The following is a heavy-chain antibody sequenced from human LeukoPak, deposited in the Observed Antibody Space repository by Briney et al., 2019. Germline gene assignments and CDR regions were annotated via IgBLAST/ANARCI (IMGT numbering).Heavy chain of an antibody. CDR1: GFTFSDYY. J-gene: IGHJ3*02. CDR2: ISSRSSYT. CDR3: ASRQYDILTGYDGALDI. Sequence: GGSLRLSCAASGFTFSDYYMSWIRQAPGKGLEWVSYISSRSSYTNYADSVKGRFTISRDNAKNSLYLQMNSLRAEDTAVYYCASRQYDILTGYDGALDIWGQGTMVTVSS. D-gene: IGHD3-9*01. V-gene: IGHV3-11*03.